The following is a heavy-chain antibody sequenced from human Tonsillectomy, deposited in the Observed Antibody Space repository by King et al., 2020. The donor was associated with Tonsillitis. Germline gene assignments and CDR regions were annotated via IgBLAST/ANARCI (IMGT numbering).Heavy chain of an antibody. CDR3: AKETISTAGDAFDI. J-gene: IGHJ3*02. V-gene: IGHV4-59*08. D-gene: IGHD3-9*01. CDR2: IYYSGST. CDR1: GGSISSYY. Sequence: QLQESGPGLVKPSETLSLTCTVSGGSISSYYWSWIRRPPGKGLEWIGYIYYSGSTNYNPSLKSRVTISVDTSKNQFSLKLSSVTAADTAVYYCAKETISTAGDAFDIWGQGTMVTVSS.